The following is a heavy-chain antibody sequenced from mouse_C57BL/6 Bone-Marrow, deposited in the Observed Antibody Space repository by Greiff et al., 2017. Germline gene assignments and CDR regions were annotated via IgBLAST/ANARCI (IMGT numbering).Heavy chain of an antibody. CDR2: INPGSGGT. CDR1: GYAFTNYL. J-gene: IGHJ4*01. Sequence: VQLQQSGAELVRPGTSVKVSCKASGYAFTNYLLEWVKQRPGQGLEWIGVINPGSGGTNYNEKFKGKATLTADKSSSTAYMQLSSLTSDDSAVYFCARTGYYSYAMDYWGQGTSVTVSS. CDR3: ARTGYYSYAMDY. V-gene: IGHV1-54*01. D-gene: IGHD2-3*01.